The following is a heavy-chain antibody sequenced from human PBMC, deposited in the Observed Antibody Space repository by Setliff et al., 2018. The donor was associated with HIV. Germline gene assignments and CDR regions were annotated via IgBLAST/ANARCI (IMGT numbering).Heavy chain of an antibody. D-gene: IGHD1-26*01. Sequence: ASVKVSCKASGYTFTSYDISWVRQATGQGLEWMGWMNPNSGNTGYAQKFQGRVTMTGNTSISTAYMELSSLRSEDTAVYYCARDHHSGRGSNFPWYSDLWGRGTLVTVSS. CDR3: ARDHHSGRGSNFPWYSDL. V-gene: IGHV1-8*02. CDR1: GYTFTSYD. J-gene: IGHJ2*01. CDR2: MNPNSGNT.